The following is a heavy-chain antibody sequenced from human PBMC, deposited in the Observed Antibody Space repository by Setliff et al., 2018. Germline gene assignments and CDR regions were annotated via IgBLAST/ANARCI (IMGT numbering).Heavy chain of an antibody. J-gene: IGHJ4*02. CDR2: IYHSGST. Sequence: SETLSLTCAVSGGPISSSNWWSWVRQPPGKGLEWIGEIYHSGSTNYNPSLKSRVTISVDKSKNQFSLELSSVTAADTAVYYCARERMYYNFWSGYSDYWGQGTLGTVSS. CDR1: GGPISSSNW. CDR3: ARERMYYNFWSGYSDY. V-gene: IGHV4-4*02. D-gene: IGHD3-3*01.